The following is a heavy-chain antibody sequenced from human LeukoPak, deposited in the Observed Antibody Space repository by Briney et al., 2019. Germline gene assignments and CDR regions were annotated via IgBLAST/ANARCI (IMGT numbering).Heavy chain of an antibody. J-gene: IGHJ6*02. Sequence: SETLSLTCAVYGGSFSGYYWSWIRQPPGKGLEWIGEINHSGSTNYNPSLKSRVTISVDTSKNQFSLKLSSVTAADTAVYYCARGLDPNYDILTGYQLYYYGMDVWGQGTTVTVSS. CDR3: ARGLDPNYDILTGYQLYYYGMDV. V-gene: IGHV4-34*01. CDR1: GGSFSGYY. CDR2: INHSGST. D-gene: IGHD3-9*01.